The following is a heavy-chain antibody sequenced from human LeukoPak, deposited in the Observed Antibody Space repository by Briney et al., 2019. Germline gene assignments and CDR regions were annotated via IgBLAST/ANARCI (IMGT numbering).Heavy chain of an antibody. D-gene: IGHD6-13*01. J-gene: IGHJ4*02. CDR2: ISGSGDST. CDR1: GFTFSSYA. Sequence: GGSLRLSCAASGFTFSSYAMNWVRQAPGKGLEWVSAISGSGDSTYYGDSVKGRFTISRDNSKNTLYLQMNSLRAEDTAVYYCAKTRPLDSSSWSHGDYWGQGTLVTVSS. V-gene: IGHV3-23*01. CDR3: AKTRPLDSSSWSHGDY.